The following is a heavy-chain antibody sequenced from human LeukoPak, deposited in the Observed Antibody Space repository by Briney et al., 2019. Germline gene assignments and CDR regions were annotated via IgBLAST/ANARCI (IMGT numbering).Heavy chain of an antibody. CDR1: GFTFSSYE. J-gene: IGHJ4*02. D-gene: IGHD1-26*01. Sequence: GGSLRLSCAASGFTFSSYEMNWVRQAPGEGLEWVGRIKSKTDGGTTDYAAPVKGRFTISRDDSKNTLYLQMNSLKTEDTAVYYCTTEEWELQGDYWGQGTLVTVSS. CDR3: TTEEWELQGDY. CDR2: IKSKTDGGTT. V-gene: IGHV3-15*01.